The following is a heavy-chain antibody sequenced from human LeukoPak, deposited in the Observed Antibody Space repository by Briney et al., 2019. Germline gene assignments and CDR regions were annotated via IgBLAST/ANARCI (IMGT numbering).Heavy chain of an antibody. Sequence: PGGSLRLSCAASGFTFSDYYMSWIRQAPGKGLEWVSYISSSGSTIYYADSVKGRFTISRDNSKNTLYLQMNSLRAEDTAVYYCAKAQGTYTMIVVVIDCWGQGTLVTVSS. CDR2: ISSSGSTI. D-gene: IGHD3-22*01. J-gene: IGHJ4*02. V-gene: IGHV3-11*01. CDR3: AKAQGTYTMIVVVIDC. CDR1: GFTFSDYY.